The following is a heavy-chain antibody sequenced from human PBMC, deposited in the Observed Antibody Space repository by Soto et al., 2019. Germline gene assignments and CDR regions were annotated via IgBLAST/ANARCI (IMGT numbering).Heavy chain of an antibody. CDR1: GFTFSSYW. V-gene: IGHV3-74*01. CDR2: INSDGSST. D-gene: IGHD2-21*02. J-gene: IGHJ6*02. Sequence: PGGSLRLSCAASGFTFSSYWMHWVRQAPGKGLVWVSRINSDGSSTSYADSVKGRFTISRDNAKNTLYLQMNSLRAEDTAVYYCARTNNRGIPHCGGDCYSGSGMDVWGQGTTVTVSS. CDR3: ARTNNRGIPHCGGDCYSGSGMDV.